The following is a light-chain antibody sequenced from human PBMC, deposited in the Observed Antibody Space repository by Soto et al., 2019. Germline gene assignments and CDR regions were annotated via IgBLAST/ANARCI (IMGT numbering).Light chain of an antibody. J-gene: IGLJ2*01. CDR2: TDN. V-gene: IGLV1-44*01. CDR1: SSNIGRNA. CDR3: ATWDDSLTGQV. Sequence: QSVLTQPPSASGTPGQRVTISCFGSSSNIGRNAVNWYQQLPGTAPKLLIYTDNQRPSGVPGRFSGSKSGTSASLAISGLQSEDEADYYCATWDDSLTGQVFGGGTKLTVL.